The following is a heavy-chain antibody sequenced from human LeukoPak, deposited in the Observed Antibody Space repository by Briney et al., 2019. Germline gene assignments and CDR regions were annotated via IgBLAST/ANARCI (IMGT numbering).Heavy chain of an antibody. CDR3: AKVRVTMIVVVGPNYYGMDV. D-gene: IGHD3-22*01. V-gene: IGHV3-23*01. J-gene: IGHJ6*02. CDR1: GFTFSSYA. Sequence: GGSLRLSCAASGFTFSSYAMSWVRQAPGKGLEWVSAISGSGGSTYYADSVKGRFTISRDNSKNTLYLQMNSLRAEDTAVYYCAKVRVTMIVVVGPNYYGMDVWGQGTTVTVSS. CDR2: ISGSGGST.